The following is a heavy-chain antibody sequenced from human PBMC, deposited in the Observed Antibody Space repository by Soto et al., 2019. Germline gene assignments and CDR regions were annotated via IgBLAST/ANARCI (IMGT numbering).Heavy chain of an antibody. CDR2: INAGNGNT. Sequence: ASVKVSCKASGYTFTSYAMHWVRQAPGQRLEWMGWINAGNGNTKYSQKFQGRVTITRDTSTSTAYMELSSLRSEDTAVYYCARPHGGNYYYYGMDVWGQGTTVTVSS. J-gene: IGHJ6*02. D-gene: IGHD3-16*01. CDR3: ARPHGGNYYYYGMDV. CDR1: GYTFTSYA. V-gene: IGHV1-3*01.